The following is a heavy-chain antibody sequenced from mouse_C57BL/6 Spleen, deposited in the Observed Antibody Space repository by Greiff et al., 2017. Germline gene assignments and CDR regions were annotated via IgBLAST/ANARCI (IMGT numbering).Heavy chain of an antibody. J-gene: IGHJ4*01. CDR3: ARHDTSYAMDY. D-gene: IGHD5-1-1*01. V-gene: IGHV5-15*01. CDR2: ISNLAYSI. CDR1: GFTFSDYG. Sequence: DVKLVESGGGLVQPGGSLKLSCAASGFTFSDYGMAWVRQAPREGPEWVAFISNLAYSIYYADTVTGRFTISRDNANNTLYLEMSSLRSEDTAMYYCARHDTSYAMDYWGQGTSVTVSS.